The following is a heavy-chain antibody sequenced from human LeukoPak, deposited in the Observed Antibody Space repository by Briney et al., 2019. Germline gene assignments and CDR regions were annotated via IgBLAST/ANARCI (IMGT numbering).Heavy chain of an antibody. D-gene: IGHD2-15*01. CDR3: AKDQDPIYSHFDY. V-gene: IGHV3-23*01. Sequence: PGGSLRLSCAASGFTFSSYAMSWVRQAPGKGLEWVSAISGSGGSTYYADSVKGRFTISRDNSKNTLYLQMNSLRAEGTAVYYCAKDQDPIYSHFDYWGQGTLVTVSS. CDR2: ISGSGGST. CDR1: GFTFSSYA. J-gene: IGHJ4*02.